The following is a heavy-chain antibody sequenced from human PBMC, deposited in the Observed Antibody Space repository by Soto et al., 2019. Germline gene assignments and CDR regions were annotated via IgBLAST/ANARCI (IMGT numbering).Heavy chain of an antibody. CDR3: ARGHAATAAV. V-gene: IGHV4-34*01. Sequence: SETLSLTCAVYGGSFSGYYWSWIRQPPGKGLEWIGDINHSGSTNYNPSLKSRVSISIDKFKNHFSLTLTSVTAADTAVYFCARGHAATAAVWGQGTLVTVSS. CDR2: INHSGST. D-gene: IGHD6-25*01. J-gene: IGHJ4*02. CDR1: GGSFSGYY.